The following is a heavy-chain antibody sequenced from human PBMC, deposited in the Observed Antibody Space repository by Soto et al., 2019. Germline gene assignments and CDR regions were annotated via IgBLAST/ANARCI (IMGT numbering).Heavy chain of an antibody. CDR1: GGSFSGYY. D-gene: IGHD4-4*01. CDR2: INHSGST. J-gene: IGHJ4*02. V-gene: IGHV4-34*01. Sequence: SETLSLTCAVYGGSFSGYYWSWIRQPPGKGLEWIGEINHSGSTNYNPSLKSRVTISVDTSKNQFSLKLSSVTAADTAVYYCARGQPPATVPPIFLPTRGSATTQYYFDYWGQGTLVTVSS. CDR3: ARGQPPATVPPIFLPTRGSATTQYYFDY.